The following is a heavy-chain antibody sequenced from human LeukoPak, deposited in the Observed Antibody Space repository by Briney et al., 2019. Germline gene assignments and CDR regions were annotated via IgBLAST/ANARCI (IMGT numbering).Heavy chain of an antibody. V-gene: IGHV3-15*01. Sequence: GGSLRLSCAASGFTFSHAWMSWVRQAPGGGREWVGRVKSKTDDGTTDYAAPVKGRITISRDESKNTLYLQMNSLKTEDTAVYYCTTFRRGWGQGSLVTVSS. CDR2: VKSKTDDGTT. J-gene: IGHJ4*02. CDR1: GFTFSHAW. CDR3: TTFRRG.